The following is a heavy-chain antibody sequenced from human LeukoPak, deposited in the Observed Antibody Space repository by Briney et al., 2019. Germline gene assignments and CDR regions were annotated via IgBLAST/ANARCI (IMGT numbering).Heavy chain of an antibody. CDR2: INPSGGST. CDR3: ATARRYDSSGYQIVYSDY. V-gene: IGHV1-46*01. Sequence: ASVKVSCKASGYTFTSYYMHWVRQAPGQGLEWMGIINPSGGSTSYAQKFQGRVTMTRDTSTSTVYMELSSLRSEDTAVYYCATARRYDSSGYQIVYSDYWGQGTLVTVSS. D-gene: IGHD3-22*01. J-gene: IGHJ4*02. CDR1: GYTFTSYY.